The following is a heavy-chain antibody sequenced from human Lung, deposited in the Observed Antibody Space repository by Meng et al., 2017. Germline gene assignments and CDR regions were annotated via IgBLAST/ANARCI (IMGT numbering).Heavy chain of an antibody. D-gene: IGHD4-11*01. CDR3: ARGPTTMAHDFDY. CDR1: GGSFSDYS. Sequence: LQASGAGLLSPSEPLSRTVAFSGGSFSDYSGGLIRQPPGKGLEWIGEINHSGSTNYNPSLESRATISVDTSQNNLSLKLSSVTAADSAVYYCARGPTTMAHDFDYWGQGTLVTVSS. J-gene: IGHJ4*02. V-gene: IGHV4-34*01. CDR2: INHSGST.